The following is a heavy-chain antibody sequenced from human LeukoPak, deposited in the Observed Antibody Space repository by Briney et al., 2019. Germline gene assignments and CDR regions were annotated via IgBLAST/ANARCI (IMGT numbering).Heavy chain of an antibody. J-gene: IGHJ4*02. D-gene: IGHD2-2*02. CDR1: GGSISSYY. Sequence: SETLSLTCTVSGGSISSYYWGWIRQPAGKGLEWIGRIYSSGSTNYNPSLRSRVSMSVDTSKNQFSLKLSSVIAADTAVYYCAREGGYCNSGYCYISLDYWGQGALLTVSS. CDR2: IYSSGST. V-gene: IGHV4-4*07. CDR3: AREGGYCNSGYCYISLDY.